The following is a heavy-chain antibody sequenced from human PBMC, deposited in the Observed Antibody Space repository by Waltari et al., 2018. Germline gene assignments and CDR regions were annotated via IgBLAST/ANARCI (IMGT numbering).Heavy chain of an antibody. CDR2: ISPIFGTA. CDR1: GGTFSSYA. V-gene: IGHV1-69*12. Sequence: QVQLVQSGAEVKKPGSSVKVSCKASGGTFSSYAISWVRQAPGQGLEWMGGISPIFGTANYEKKFQGRVTITADESTSTAYMELSSLRSEDTAVYYCARDRGIVATRDYYYYMDVWGKGTTVTVSS. CDR3: ARDRGIVATRDYYYYMDV. D-gene: IGHD5-12*01. J-gene: IGHJ6*03.